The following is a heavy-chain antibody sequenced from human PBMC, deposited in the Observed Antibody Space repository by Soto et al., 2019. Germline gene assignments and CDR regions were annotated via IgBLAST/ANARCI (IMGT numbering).Heavy chain of an antibody. CDR2: IIPIFGTA. V-gene: IGHV1-69*13. D-gene: IGHD3-3*01. CDR1: GGTSSSYA. CDR3: ARAHQYYDSWSGYPTAPNYYYGMDV. J-gene: IGHJ6*02. Sequence: SVKVSCKASGGTSSSYAISWVRQAPGQGLEWMGGIIPIFGTANYAQKFQGRVTITADESTSTAYMELSSLRSEDTAVYYCARAHQYYDSWSGYPTAPNYYYGMDVWGQGTTVTVSS.